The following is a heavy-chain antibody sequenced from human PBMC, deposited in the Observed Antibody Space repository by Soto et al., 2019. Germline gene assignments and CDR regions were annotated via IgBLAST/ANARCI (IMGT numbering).Heavy chain of an antibody. J-gene: IGHJ5*02. Sequence: QVQLQESGPGLVKPSQTLSLNCTVSGGSISSGGYYWSWIRQHPGKGLEWIGYIYYSGSTYYNPSLKSRVTISVDTSKNQFSLKLSSVTAADTAVYYCARGYYDILTGWGWFDPWGQGTLVTVSS. V-gene: IGHV4-31*03. D-gene: IGHD3-9*01. CDR1: GGSISSGGYY. CDR2: IYYSGST. CDR3: ARGYYDILTGWGWFDP.